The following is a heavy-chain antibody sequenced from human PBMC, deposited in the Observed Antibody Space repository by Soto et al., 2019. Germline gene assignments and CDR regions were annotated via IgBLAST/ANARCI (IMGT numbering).Heavy chain of an antibody. Sequence: ASVKVSCKASGYTFTGYYMHWVRQAPGQGLEWMGWINPNSGGTNYAQKFQGRVTMTRDTSISTAYMELSRLRSDDTALYYCARASTLGRDFWSGYNLDYWGQGTLVTVSS. J-gene: IGHJ4*02. CDR2: INPNSGGT. D-gene: IGHD3-3*01. V-gene: IGHV1-2*02. CDR3: ARASTLGRDFWSGYNLDY. CDR1: GYTFTGYY.